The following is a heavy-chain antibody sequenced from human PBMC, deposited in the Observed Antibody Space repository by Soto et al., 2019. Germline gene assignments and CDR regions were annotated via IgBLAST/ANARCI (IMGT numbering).Heavy chain of an antibody. CDR3: AREYYYGSGPCY. V-gene: IGHV1-18*01. J-gene: IGHJ4*02. Sequence: QVQLVQSGAEVKKPGASVKVSCKASGYTFTSYGISWVRQAPGQGLEWMGWISAYNGHTNYAQKLQGRVTMTTHTSTSTSYMELMSLRSDDTAVDYGAREYYYGSGPCYWGQGTLVTVAS. D-gene: IGHD3-10*01. CDR2: ISAYNGHT. CDR1: GYTFTSYG.